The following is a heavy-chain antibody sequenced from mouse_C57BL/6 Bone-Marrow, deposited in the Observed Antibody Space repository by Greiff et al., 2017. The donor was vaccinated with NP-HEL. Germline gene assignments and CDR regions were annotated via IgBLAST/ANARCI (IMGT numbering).Heavy chain of an antibody. CDR3: ARLTHYDYDGY. CDR2: IDPSDSYT. J-gene: IGHJ2*01. V-gene: IGHV1-69*01. D-gene: IGHD2-4*01. Sequence: QVQLQQSGAELVMPGASVKLSCKASGYTFTSYWMHWVKQRPGQGLEWIGEIDPSDSYTNYNQKFKGKSTLTVDKSSSTAYMQLSSLTSEDSAVYYCARLTHYDYDGYWGQGTTLTVSS. CDR1: GYTFTSYW.